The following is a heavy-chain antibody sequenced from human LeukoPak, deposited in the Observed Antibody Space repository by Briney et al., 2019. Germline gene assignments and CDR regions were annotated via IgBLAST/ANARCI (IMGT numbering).Heavy chain of an antibody. CDR2: INPNSGGT. D-gene: IGHD3-22*01. CDR3: ARDYLLYDTSGYYYLLRY. CDR1: GYSFTGYY. Sequence: ASVKVSCKASGYSFTGYYMHWARQAPGQGLEWMGWINPNSGGTGYAQKFQGRVTMTRDTSISTAYMELSRLRSDDTAVYYCARDYLLYDTSGYYYLLRYWGQGTLVTVSS. V-gene: IGHV1-2*02. J-gene: IGHJ4*02.